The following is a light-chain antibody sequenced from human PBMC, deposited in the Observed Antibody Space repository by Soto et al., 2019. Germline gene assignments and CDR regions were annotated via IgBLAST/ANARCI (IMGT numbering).Light chain of an antibody. Sequence: QSVLTQPASVSGSPGQSITISCTGTSSDVGSYNYVSWYQQHPGKAPKLMIYEVSDRPSGISCRFSGSESGDTASLTISGLQTEAEAYYYCSSYTSSRTLFGTGTKVTVL. V-gene: IGLV2-14*01. J-gene: IGLJ1*01. CDR2: EVS. CDR1: SSDVGSYNY. CDR3: SSYTSSRTL.